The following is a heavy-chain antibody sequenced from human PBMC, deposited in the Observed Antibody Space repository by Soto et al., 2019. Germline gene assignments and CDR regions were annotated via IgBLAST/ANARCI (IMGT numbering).Heavy chain of an antibody. V-gene: IGHV3-9*01. Sequence: GGSLRLSCAASGFTFDDYAMHWVRQAPGKGLEWVSGISWNSGSIGYADSVKGRFTISRDNAKNSLYLQMNSLRAEDTALYYCAIVAKRCAVRDYAFDIWSKGTMVTVSS. D-gene: IGHD6-6*01. J-gene: IGHJ3*02. CDR3: AIVAKRCAVRDYAFDI. CDR1: GFTFDDYA. CDR2: ISWNSGSI.